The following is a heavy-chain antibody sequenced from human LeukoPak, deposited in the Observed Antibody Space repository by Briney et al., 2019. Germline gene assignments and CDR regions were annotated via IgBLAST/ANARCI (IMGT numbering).Heavy chain of an antibody. V-gene: IGHV4-30-2*01. CDR3: ASSGYYWTPSDY. J-gene: IGHJ4*02. CDR1: GGSISSGGYS. Sequence: SETLSLTCAVSGGSISSGGYSWSWIRQPPGTGLEWIGYIYHSGSTYYNPSLKSRVTISVDRSKNQFSLKLSSVTAADTAVYYCASSGYYWTPSDYWGQGTLVTVSS. CDR2: IYHSGST. D-gene: IGHD3-22*01.